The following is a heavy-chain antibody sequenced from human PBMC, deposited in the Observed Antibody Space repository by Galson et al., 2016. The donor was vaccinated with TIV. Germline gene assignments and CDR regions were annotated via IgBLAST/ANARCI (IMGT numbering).Heavy chain of an antibody. CDR2: ISDGGNT. V-gene: IGHV3-66*02. J-gene: IGHJ6*02. D-gene: IGHD2-15*01. Sequence: SLRLSCAASGLSVSINYMTWVRQAPGKGLEWVSLISDGGNTYYLDSVKGRFTISRDNSKNTLYLQMNSLRVEDTAVYYCARDRVVDATYYYYYYGMDVWGQGTVVTVSS. CDR1: GLSVSINY. CDR3: ARDRVVDATYYYYYYGMDV.